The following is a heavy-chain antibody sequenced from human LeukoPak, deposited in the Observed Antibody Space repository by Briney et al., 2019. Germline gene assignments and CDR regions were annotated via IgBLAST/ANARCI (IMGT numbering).Heavy chain of an antibody. V-gene: IGHV4-59*13. CDR3: ARGRPDPQNSDYWDY. J-gene: IGHJ4*02. D-gene: IGHD3-22*01. CDR2: IHYTGRT. CDR1: RGSISTYC. Sequence: SETLSLTCTISRGSISTYCWSWIRQTPGTTLEWLGNIHYTGRTRYNPSLESRVTMSLDTPKHEFSLRLTSMTAADSAVYYCARGRPDPQNSDYWDYWGQGILVTVSS.